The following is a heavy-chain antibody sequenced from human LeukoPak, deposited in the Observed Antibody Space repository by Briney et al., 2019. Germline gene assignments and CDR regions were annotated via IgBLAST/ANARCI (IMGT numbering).Heavy chain of an antibody. V-gene: IGHV3-48*01. Sequence: GGSLRLSCAASGFIFSSYSMNWVRQMPGKGLEWVAYISSSGSLIYYADTVKGRFTISRDDGKNSLFLQMNSLRAEDTAVYFCARNPTAVTTSGSWGPGTRVTVSS. J-gene: IGHJ5*02. CDR1: GFIFSSYS. CDR3: ARNPTAVTTSGS. D-gene: IGHD4-4*01. CDR2: ISSSGSLI.